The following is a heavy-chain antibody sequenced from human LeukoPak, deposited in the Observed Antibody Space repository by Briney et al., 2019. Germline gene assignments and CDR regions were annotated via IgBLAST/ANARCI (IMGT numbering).Heavy chain of an antibody. CDR3: ARGRRNSIYCSSTSCYRFCAFDI. J-gene: IGHJ3*02. V-gene: IGHV4-34*01. CDR2: INHSGST. D-gene: IGHD2-2*01. Sequence: PSETLSLTCAVYGGSFSGYYWSWIRQPPGKGLELIGEINHSGSTNYNPSLKSRVTISVDTSKNQFSLKLSSVTAADTAVYYCARGRRNSIYCSSTSCYRFCAFDIWGQGTMVTASS. CDR1: GGSFSGYY.